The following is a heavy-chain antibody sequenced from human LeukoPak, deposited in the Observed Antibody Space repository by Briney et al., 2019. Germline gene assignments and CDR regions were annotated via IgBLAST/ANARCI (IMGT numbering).Heavy chain of an antibody. Sequence: GGSLRLSCAASGFTLSSYWMSWVRQAPGKGLEWVANIKQDGSEKYYVDSVKGRFTISRDNDKNSLYLQMNSLRAEDTAVYYCARVSTMVRGVIRYWGQGTLVTVSS. CDR2: IKQDGSEK. V-gene: IGHV3-7*01. CDR1: GFTLSSYW. J-gene: IGHJ4*02. CDR3: ARVSTMVRGVIRY. D-gene: IGHD3-10*01.